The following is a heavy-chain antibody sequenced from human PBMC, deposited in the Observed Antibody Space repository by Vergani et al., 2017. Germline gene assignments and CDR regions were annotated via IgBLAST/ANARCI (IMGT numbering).Heavy chain of an antibody. Sequence: QVQLQESGPGLVKPSQTLSLTCTVSGGSISSGSYYWSWIRQPAGKGLEWIGRIYTSGSTNYNPSLKSRVTISVDTSKNQFSLKLSSVTAADTAVYYCARENIVVVPAANDAFDIWGQGTMVTVSS. CDR1: GGSISSGSYY. J-gene: IGHJ3*02. CDR3: ARENIVVVPAANDAFDI. CDR2: IYTSGST. V-gene: IGHV4-61*02. D-gene: IGHD2-2*01.